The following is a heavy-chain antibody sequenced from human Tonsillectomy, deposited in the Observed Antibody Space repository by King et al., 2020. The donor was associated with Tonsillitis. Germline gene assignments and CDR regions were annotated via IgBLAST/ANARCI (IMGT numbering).Heavy chain of an antibody. CDR2: MSHSGSA. Sequence: VQLQESGPGLVKPSETLSPTCVVSGYSISSGYYWGWIRQPPGKGLEWIGSMSHSGSAYFNPSLKSRVTISVDKSKNQFSLKLSSVAAADTAFYYCASGQGYYGSSGYYFFDYWGQGTLVTVSS. D-gene: IGHD3-22*01. V-gene: IGHV4-38-2*01. CDR3: ASGQGYYGSSGYYFFDY. J-gene: IGHJ4*02. CDR1: GYSISSGYY.